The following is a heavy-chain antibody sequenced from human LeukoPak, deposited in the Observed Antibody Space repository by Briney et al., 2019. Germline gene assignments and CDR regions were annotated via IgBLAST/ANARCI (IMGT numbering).Heavy chain of an antibody. CDR2: INPNSGGT. V-gene: IGHV1-2*02. CDR3: ARDHELYSSGWYPNPDDAFDI. J-gene: IGHJ3*02. CDR1: GYTFTGYY. D-gene: IGHD6-19*01. Sequence: GASVKVSCKASGYTFTGYYMHWVRQAPGQGLEWMGWINPNSGGTNYAQKLQGRVTMTTDTSTSTAYMELRSLRSDDTAVYYCARDHELYSSGWYPNPDDAFDIWGQGTMVTVSS.